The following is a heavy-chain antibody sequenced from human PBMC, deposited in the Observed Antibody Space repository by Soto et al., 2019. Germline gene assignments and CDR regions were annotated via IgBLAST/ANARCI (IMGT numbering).Heavy chain of an antibody. Sequence: VSVKVSCKSSGYTFTSYGFSWVRQAPGQGLEWMGWISGYNGNTNYAQKVQGRVTMTTDTSTSTAYMELRSLRSDDTAVYYCARGVGSGTYYNQYNWFDPWGQGTLVTVS. CDR2: ISGYNGNT. V-gene: IGHV1-18*01. CDR1: GYTFTSYG. CDR3: ARGVGSGTYYNQYNWFDP. J-gene: IGHJ5*02. D-gene: IGHD3-10*01.